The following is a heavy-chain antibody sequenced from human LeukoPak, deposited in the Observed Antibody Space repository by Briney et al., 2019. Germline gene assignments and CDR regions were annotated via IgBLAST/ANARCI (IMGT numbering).Heavy chain of an antibody. CDR1: ENTFTNYY. CDR3: ARGRGYSSTWFKAFDI. CDR2: INPNSGGT. J-gene: IGHJ3*02. D-gene: IGHD6-13*01. Sequence: ASVKVACKASENTFTNYYMHWVRQAPGQGLEWMGWINPNSGGTNYAQKFQGWVTMTRDTSISTAYMELSRLRSDDTAVYYCARGRGYSSTWFKAFDIWGQGTMVTVSS. V-gene: IGHV1-2*04.